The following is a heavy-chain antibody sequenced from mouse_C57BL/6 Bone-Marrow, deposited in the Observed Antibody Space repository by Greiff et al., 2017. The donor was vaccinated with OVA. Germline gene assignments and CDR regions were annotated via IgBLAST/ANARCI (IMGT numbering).Heavy chain of an antibody. D-gene: IGHD1-1*01. J-gene: IGHJ1*03. CDR1: GYTFTSYG. CDR3: ARTYGSSYWYFDV. CDR2: IYPRSGNT. Sequence: VKVVESGAELARPGASVKLSCKASGYTFTSYGISWVKQRTGQGLEWIGEIYPRSGNTYYNEKFKGKATLTADKSSSTAYMELRSLTSEDSAVYFCARTYGSSYWYFDVWGTGTTVTVSS. V-gene: IGHV1-81*01.